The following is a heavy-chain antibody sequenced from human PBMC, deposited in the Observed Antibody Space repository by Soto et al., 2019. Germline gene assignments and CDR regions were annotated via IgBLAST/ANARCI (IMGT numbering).Heavy chain of an antibody. V-gene: IGHV1-69*12. D-gene: IGHD1-1*01. CDR1: GGTFSSYA. CDR2: IIPIFGTA. J-gene: IGHJ6*02. CDR3: ARDVTTGTATYYYYGMDV. Sequence: QVQLVQSGAEVKKPGSSVKVSCKASGGTFSSYAISWVRQAPGQGLEWMGGIIPIFGTANYAQKFQGRLTITADESTSTAYMELSSLRSEDTAVYYCARDVTTGTATYYYYGMDVWGQGTTVTVSS.